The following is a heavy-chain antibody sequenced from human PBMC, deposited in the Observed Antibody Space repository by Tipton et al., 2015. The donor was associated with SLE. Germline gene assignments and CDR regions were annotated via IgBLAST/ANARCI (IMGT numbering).Heavy chain of an antibody. V-gene: IGHV4-61*02. Sequence: LSLTCTVSGGSISSGSYYWSWIRQPAGKGLEWIGRVYTSGSTNFNPSLRSRVTISRDTSKNQFSVKLSSVTAADTAIYYCARGGLGFCTSGTCYDVTDIWGQGTMVTVSS. CDR1: GGSISSGSYY. CDR3: ARGGLGFCTSGTCYDVTDI. D-gene: IGHD2-2*01. J-gene: IGHJ3*02. CDR2: VYTSGST.